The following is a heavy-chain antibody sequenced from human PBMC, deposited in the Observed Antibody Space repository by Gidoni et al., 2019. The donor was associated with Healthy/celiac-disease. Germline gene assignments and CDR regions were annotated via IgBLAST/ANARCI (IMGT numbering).Heavy chain of an antibody. J-gene: IGHJ6*02. CDR1: GFTFSSYA. D-gene: IGHD3-22*01. CDR2: ISYDGSNK. V-gene: IGHV3-30-3*01. CDR3: ARELDYYDSGGVYYVMDV. Sequence: QVQLVESGGRVVQPGWSLRLSCAASGFTFSSYAMHWVRQAPGKGLEWVAVISYDGSNKYYADSVKGRFTISRDNSKHTLYLQMNSLRAEDTAVYYCARELDYYDSGGVYYVMDVWGQGTTVTVSS.